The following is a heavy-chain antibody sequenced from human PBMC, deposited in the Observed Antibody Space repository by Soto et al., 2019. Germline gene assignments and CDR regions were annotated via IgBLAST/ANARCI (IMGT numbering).Heavy chain of an antibody. CDR2: ISSRGDTV. V-gene: IGHV3-48*03. CDR1: GFTFSTYD. D-gene: IGHD1-26*01. Sequence: PGGSLRLSCAASGFTFSTYDINWVRQVPGKGLEWVSYISSRGDTVYYGDSVRGRFTISRDNAKNSLYLQMNSLRAEDTAVYYCAKDRGLAESGRWSHYYYGMDVWGQGTTVTVSS. CDR3: AKDRGLAESGRWSHYYYGMDV. J-gene: IGHJ6*02.